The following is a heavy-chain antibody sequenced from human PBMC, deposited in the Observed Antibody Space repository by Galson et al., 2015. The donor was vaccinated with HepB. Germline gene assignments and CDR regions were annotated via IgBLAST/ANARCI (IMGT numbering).Heavy chain of an antibody. CDR2: INPNSGGT. V-gene: IGHV1-2*06. CDR3: ARVKVTVFDY. D-gene: IGHD2-21*02. CDR1: GYSFIDHY. Sequence: SVKVSCKASGYSFIDHYIHWVRQVPGQGLEWMGRINPNSGGTNFAQKFQGRVTMTRDTSISTAYMELNILRSDDTAVYYCARVKVTVFDYWGQGTLVTVSS. J-gene: IGHJ4*02.